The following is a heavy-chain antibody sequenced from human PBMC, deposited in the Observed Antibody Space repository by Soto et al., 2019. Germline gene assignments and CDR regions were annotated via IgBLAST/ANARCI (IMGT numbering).Heavy chain of an antibody. CDR2: ISDSAGGT. V-gene: IGHV3-23*01. CDR1: GFTFSSYG. Sequence: PGGSLRLSCSASGFTFSSYGMSWVRQAPGKGLEWVSGISDSAGGTHYADSEKGRFTISRDNSKNTLYLQMNSLRAEDTAVYYCTHCSGESCHGGYFGMDVWGQGTTVTGS. J-gene: IGHJ6*02. CDR3: THCSGESCHGGYFGMDV. D-gene: IGHD2-15*01.